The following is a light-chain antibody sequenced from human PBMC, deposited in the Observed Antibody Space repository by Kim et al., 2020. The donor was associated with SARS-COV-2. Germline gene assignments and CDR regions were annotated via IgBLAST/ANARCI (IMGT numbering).Light chain of an antibody. CDR1: QSISNY. CDR3: QQDNDWPLLT. J-gene: IGKJ4*01. V-gene: IGKV3-15*01. Sequence: EIVMTQSPATLSVSPGERATLSCRASQSISNYLAWYQVKPGQAPRLLIYGASARATGITARYSGGGSGTEFTLTISSLQSEDFAVYYCQQDNDWPLLTFGGGTKVDIK. CDR2: GAS.